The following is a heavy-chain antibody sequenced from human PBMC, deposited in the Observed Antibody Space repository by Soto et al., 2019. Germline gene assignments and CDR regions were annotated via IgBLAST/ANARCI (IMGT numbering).Heavy chain of an antibody. V-gene: IGHV3-23*01. CDR1: GFTFSSYA. Sequence: EVQLLESGGGLVQPGGSLRLSCAASGFTFSSYAMNWVRQAPGKGLEWVSGISVGGGNTYYADSVKGRFTISRDNSQNTLYLQMNSLRAEDTAVYFCAKRAGWSSGPFDYWGHGTLVTVSS. CDR3: AKRAGWSSGPFDY. J-gene: IGHJ4*01. D-gene: IGHD6-19*01. CDR2: ISVGGGNT.